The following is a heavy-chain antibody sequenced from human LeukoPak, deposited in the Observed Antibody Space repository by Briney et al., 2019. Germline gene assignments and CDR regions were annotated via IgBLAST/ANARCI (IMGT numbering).Heavy chain of an antibody. CDR3: IYYDSSAYPH. CDR2: INPNTEAT. D-gene: IGHD3-22*01. Sequence: ASVKVSCKTSGYTFTGHYMHWVRQAPGQGLEWMGWINPNTEATNYAQKFQGRVTMTRDTSISTAYMELSRLTSDDTAVYYCIYYDSSAYPHWGQGTQVTVSS. J-gene: IGHJ4*02. V-gene: IGHV1-2*02. CDR1: GYTFTGHY.